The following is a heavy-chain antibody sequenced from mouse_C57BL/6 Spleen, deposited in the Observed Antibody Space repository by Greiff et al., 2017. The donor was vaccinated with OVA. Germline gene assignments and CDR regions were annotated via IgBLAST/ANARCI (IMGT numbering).Heavy chain of an antibody. V-gene: IGHV5-9*01. D-gene: IGHD1-1*01. CDR1: GFTFSSYT. CDR3: ATPSIITTYAMDY. J-gene: IGHJ4*01. Sequence: EVKLMESGGGLVKPGGSLKLSCAASGFTFSSYTMSWVRQTPEKRLEWVATISGGGGNTYYPDSVKGRFTISRDNAKNTLYLQMSSLRSEDTALYYCATPSIITTYAMDYWGQGTSVTVSS. CDR2: ISGGGGNT.